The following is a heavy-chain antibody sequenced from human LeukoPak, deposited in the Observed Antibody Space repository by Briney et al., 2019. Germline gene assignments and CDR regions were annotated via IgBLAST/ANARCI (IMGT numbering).Heavy chain of an antibody. D-gene: IGHD5-24*01. CDR3: VCGYNFPYYFDY. CDR1: GGSISSYY. CDR2: IYYSGST. J-gene: IGHJ4*02. V-gene: IGHV4-59*01. Sequence: SETLSLTCTVSGGSISSYYWSWIRQPPGKGLEWIGYIYYSGSTNYNPSLKSRVTISVDTSKNQFSLKLSSVTAADTAVYYCVCGYNFPYYFDYWGQGTLVTVSS.